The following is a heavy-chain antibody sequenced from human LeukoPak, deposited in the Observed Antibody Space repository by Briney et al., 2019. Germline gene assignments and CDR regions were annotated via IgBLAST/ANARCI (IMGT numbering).Heavy chain of an antibody. D-gene: IGHD4-17*01. CDR1: GYTFTDYY. CDR3: ASEVTTVTTRFDP. V-gene: IGHV1-2*02. Sequence: GASVKVSCKASGYTFTDYYIHWVRQAPGQGLEWMGWINPNSGGTNFAQKFQGRVTMTRDTSINTAYMEMSRLTFDDTAVYYCASEVTTVTTRFDPWGQRTLVAVSS. J-gene: IGHJ5*02. CDR2: INPNSGGT.